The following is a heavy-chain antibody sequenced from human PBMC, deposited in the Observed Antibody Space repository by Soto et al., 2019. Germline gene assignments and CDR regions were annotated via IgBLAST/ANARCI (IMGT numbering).Heavy chain of an antibody. V-gene: IGHV3-48*01. D-gene: IGHD2-15*01. J-gene: IGHJ4*02. CDR1: GFTFSSYS. CDR2: ISSSSSTI. CDR3: AVLDIVVVPESVELDY. Sequence: GGSLRLSCAASGFTFSSYSMNWVRQAPGKGLEWVSYISSSSSTIYYPDSVKGRFTISRDNAKNSLYLQMNSLRAEDTAVYYCAVLDIVVVPESVELDYWGQGTLVTVSS.